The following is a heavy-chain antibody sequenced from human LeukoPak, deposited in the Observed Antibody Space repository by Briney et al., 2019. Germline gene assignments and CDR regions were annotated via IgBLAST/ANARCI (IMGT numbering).Heavy chain of an antibody. J-gene: IGHJ4*02. CDR3: ARSYDSSGYYFDY. V-gene: IGHV4-59*01. Sequence: SETLSLTCTVSGGSFSYYHWSWIRQPPGKGLEWIGYIYYTGSTNYNPSLQSRVTMSVDTSKNQFSLKLRSVTAADTAVYYCARSYDSSGYYFDYWGQGTLVTVSS. CDR1: GGSFSYYH. CDR2: IYYTGST. D-gene: IGHD3-22*01.